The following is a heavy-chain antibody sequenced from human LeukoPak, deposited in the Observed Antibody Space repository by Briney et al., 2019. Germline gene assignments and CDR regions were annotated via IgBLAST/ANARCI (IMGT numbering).Heavy chain of an antibody. J-gene: IGHJ3*02. CDR2: IRYDGSNE. Sequence: PGGSLRLSCAASGFTFSSYAIHWVRLAPGKGLEWVSFIRYDGSNEYYADSVKGRFAISRDNPKNTAYLQMNSLRGEDTAVYYCAKGRSSTSSLNALDIWGQGTLVTVSS. CDR1: GFTFSSYA. CDR3: AKGRSSTSSLNALDI. V-gene: IGHV3-30*02. D-gene: IGHD6-13*01.